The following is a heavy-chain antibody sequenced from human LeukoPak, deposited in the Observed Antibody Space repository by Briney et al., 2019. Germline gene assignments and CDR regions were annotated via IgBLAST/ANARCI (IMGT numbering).Heavy chain of an antibody. CDR1: GFTFSSYS. Sequence: PGGSLRLSCAASGFTFSSYSMNWVRQAPGKGLEWVSSISSSSSYIYYADSVKGRFTISRDNAKNSLYLQMNSLRAEDTAVYYCARECPNYYDSSGYYYYYYYMDVWGKGTTVTVSS. J-gene: IGHJ6*03. CDR3: ARECPNYYDSSGYYYYYYYMDV. D-gene: IGHD3-22*01. CDR2: ISSSSSYI. V-gene: IGHV3-21*01.